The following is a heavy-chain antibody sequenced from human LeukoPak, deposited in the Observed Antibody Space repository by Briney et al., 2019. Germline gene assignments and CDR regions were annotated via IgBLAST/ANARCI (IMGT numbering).Heavy chain of an antibody. CDR2: ASGSGGST. CDR1: GFTFSSYA. D-gene: IGHD3-22*01. Sequence: GGSLRLSCAASGFTFSSYAMSWVRQAPGKGLEWVSAASGSGGSTYYADFVKGRFTISRDNSKNTLYLEMNSLRAEDTAVYYCAKIDSDNRGYYVYWGQGTLVPVSS. V-gene: IGHV3-23*01. J-gene: IGHJ4*02. CDR3: AKIDSDNRGYYVY.